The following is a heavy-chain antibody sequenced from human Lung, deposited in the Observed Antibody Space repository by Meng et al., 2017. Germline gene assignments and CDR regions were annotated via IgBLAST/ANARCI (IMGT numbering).Heavy chain of an antibody. CDR1: GYTFSTHW. Sequence: VQRVGSGGGLVQPGGSLGLSCAASGYTFSTHWMHWVRQAPGKWLEWVSRITGDGSSTIYADSVLGRFTMSRDNAKHTLSLQMNSLSAEDTAVYYCARGGVTTDDWGQGTLVTVSS. J-gene: IGHJ4*02. CDR3: ARGGVTTDD. V-gene: IGHV3-74*01. D-gene: IGHD4-17*01. CDR2: ITGDGSST.